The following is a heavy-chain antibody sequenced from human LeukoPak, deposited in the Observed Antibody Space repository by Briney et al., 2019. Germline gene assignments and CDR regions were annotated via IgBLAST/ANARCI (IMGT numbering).Heavy chain of an antibody. CDR2: IYPGDSDT. CDR3: ARRRYSGSYRGHYNWFDP. CDR1: GYSFTSYW. D-gene: IGHD1-26*01. V-gene: IGHV5-51*01. Sequence: GESLKISCKGSGYSFTSYWIGWVRQMPGKGLEWMGIIYPGDSDTRYSPSFQGQVTISADKSISIAYLQWSSLKATDTAMYYCARRRYSGSYRGHYNWFDPWGQGTLVTVSS. J-gene: IGHJ5*02.